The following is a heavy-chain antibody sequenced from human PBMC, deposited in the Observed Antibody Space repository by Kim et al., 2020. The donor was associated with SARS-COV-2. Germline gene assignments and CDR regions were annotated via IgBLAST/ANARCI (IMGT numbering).Heavy chain of an antibody. V-gene: IGHV1-2*06. CDR1: GYTFTGYY. Sequence: ASVKVSCKASGYTFTGYYMHWVRQAPGQGLEWMGRINPNSGGTNYAQKFQGRVTMTRDTSISTAYMELSRLRSDDTAVYYCARDLWGYCSSTSCYRYGMDVWGQGTTVTVSS. CDR2: INPNSGGT. CDR3: ARDLWGYCSSTSCYRYGMDV. J-gene: IGHJ6*02. D-gene: IGHD2-2*01.